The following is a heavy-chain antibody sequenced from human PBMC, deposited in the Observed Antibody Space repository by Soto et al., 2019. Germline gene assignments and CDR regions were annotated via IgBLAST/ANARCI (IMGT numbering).Heavy chain of an antibody. V-gene: IGHV1-24*01. Sequence: ASVKVSCKVSGYTLTELSMHWVRQAPGKGLEWMGGFDPEDGETIYAQKFQGRVTMTEDTSTDTAYMELSSLRSEDTAVYYCATEGYCSSTSCQPGYYYYGMDVWGQGTTVTVSS. CDR3: ATEGYCSSTSCQPGYYYYGMDV. J-gene: IGHJ6*02. D-gene: IGHD2-2*01. CDR2: FDPEDGET. CDR1: GYTLTELS.